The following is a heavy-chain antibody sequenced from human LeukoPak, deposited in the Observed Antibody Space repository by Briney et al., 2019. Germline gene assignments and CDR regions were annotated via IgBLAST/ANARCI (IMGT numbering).Heavy chain of an antibody. V-gene: IGHV3-7*01. CDR2: IKQDGSEK. CDR1: GFTFSSYS. J-gene: IGHJ3*02. D-gene: IGHD6-19*01. CDR3: ARERRQWQPFDI. Sequence: AGGSLRLSCAASGFTFSSYSMNWVRQAPGKGLEWVANIKQDGSEKHHVDSVKGRFTISRDNTDNSLFLQMSSLRAEDTAVYYCARERRQWQPFDIWGQGTMVTVSS.